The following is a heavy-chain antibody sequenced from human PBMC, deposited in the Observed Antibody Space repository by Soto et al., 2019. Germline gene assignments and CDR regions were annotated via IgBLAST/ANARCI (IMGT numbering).Heavy chain of an antibody. V-gene: IGHV3-73*01. CDR3: ARDGWFGEFLSQGCWFAS. D-gene: IGHD3-10*01. Sequence: GGSLRLACTASGFIFSGSPIHWVRQASGKGLEWVARIGSKANNFATTYAASVRGRFTISRDNSKNTLYLQVGSLRAEDMAVYYCARDGWFGEFLSQGCWFASWGQGTLVTVSS. J-gene: IGHJ5*01. CDR1: GFIFSGSP. CDR2: IGSKANNFAT.